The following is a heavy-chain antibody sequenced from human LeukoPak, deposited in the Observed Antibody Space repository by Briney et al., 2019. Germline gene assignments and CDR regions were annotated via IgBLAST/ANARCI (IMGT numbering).Heavy chain of an antibody. Sequence: ASVTVSCKASGYTFSTYYLNWVRQAPGQGLEWMGKIDPSSGSAYYAQKFQGRVTMTRDTSTRTVYMELSSLRSEDTAVYYCERVMGYCTVSSCPRMDVWGQGTTVTVSS. CDR2: IDPSSGSA. CDR3: ERVMGYCTVSSCPRMDV. CDR1: GYTFSTYY. V-gene: IGHV1-46*01. D-gene: IGHD2-15*01. J-gene: IGHJ6*02.